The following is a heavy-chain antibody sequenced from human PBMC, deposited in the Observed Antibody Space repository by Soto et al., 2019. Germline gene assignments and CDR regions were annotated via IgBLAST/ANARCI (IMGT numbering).Heavy chain of an antibody. CDR3: ARVRDWFDP. V-gene: IGHV4-34*01. J-gene: IGHJ5*02. CDR2: IDHSGYT. Sequence: NLSLTCAVYGGSFSGYYWNWIRQPPGKGLEWIGEIDHSGYTNYNPSLKGRVTISVDTSKNQFSRRLTSVTAADTAAYYCARVRDWFDPWGQGTLVTVSS. D-gene: IGHD3-3*01. CDR1: GGSFSGYY.